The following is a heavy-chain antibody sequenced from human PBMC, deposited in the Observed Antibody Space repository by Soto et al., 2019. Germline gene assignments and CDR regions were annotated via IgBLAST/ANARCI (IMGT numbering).Heavy chain of an antibody. J-gene: IGHJ5*02. CDR3: ARAFDIFAYWFDP. V-gene: IGHV4-31*03. CDR2: IYYSGST. D-gene: IGHD3-9*01. CDR1: GGSISSGGYY. Sequence: SETLSLTCTVSGGSISSGGYYWSWIRQHPGKGLEWIGYIYYSGSTYYNPSLKSRVTISVDTSKNQFSLKLSSVTAADTAVYHCARAFDIFAYWFDPWGQGTLVTVSS.